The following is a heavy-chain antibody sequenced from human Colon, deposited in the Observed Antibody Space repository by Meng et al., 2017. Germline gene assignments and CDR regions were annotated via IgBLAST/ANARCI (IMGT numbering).Heavy chain of an antibody. CDR1: GYTFTSYY. J-gene: IGHJ4*02. V-gene: IGHV1-46*01. Sequence: ASVKVSCKASGYTFTSYYMHWVRQAPGQGLEWMGIINPSGGSTSYAQEFPGRVTMTRDTSTSTVYMELSSLRSEDPAVYCCARDWGDSGSYFDYWGRGTLVTVSS. CDR3: ARDWGDSGSYFDY. D-gene: IGHD1-26*01. CDR2: INPSGGST.